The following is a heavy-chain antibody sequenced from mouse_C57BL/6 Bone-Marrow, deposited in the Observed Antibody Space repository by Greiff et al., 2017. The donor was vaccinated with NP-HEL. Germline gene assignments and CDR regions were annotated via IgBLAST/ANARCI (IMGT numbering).Heavy chain of an antibody. J-gene: IGHJ2*01. CDR2: IYPRSGNT. CDR1: GYTFTSYG. Sequence: QVQLQQSGAELARPGASVKLSCKASGYTFTSYGISWVKQRTGQGLEWIGEIYPRSGNTYSNEKFKGKATLTADKSSSTAYMELRSLTSEDSAVYFCARWEYYGRRYYFDYWGQGTTRTVSA. D-gene: IGHD1-1*01. V-gene: IGHV1-81*01. CDR3: ARWEYYGRRYYFDY.